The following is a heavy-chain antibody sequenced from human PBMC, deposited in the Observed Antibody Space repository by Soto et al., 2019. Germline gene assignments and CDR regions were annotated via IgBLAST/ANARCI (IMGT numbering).Heavy chain of an antibody. J-gene: IGHJ5*02. CDR1: GGSFSGYY. Sequence: AETLSLTCAVYGGSFSGYYWSWIRQPPGKGPEWIGSIYHGGSTYYNPSLNSRVTLSIYMTNNHVSLILNSVTAADTAVYYCARVGPWVPYYYDSSPYTFEDWFDPWGQGTLATVS. CDR3: ARVGPWVPYYYDSSPYTFEDWFDP. CDR2: IYHGGST. V-gene: IGHV4-34*01. D-gene: IGHD3-22*01.